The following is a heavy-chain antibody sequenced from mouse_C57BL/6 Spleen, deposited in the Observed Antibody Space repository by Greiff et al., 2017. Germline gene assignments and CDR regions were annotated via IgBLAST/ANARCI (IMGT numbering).Heavy chain of an antibody. CDR2: IYPGDGDT. V-gene: IGHV1-80*01. D-gene: IGHD1-1*01. Sequence: QVQLQQSGAELVKPGASVKISCKASGYAFSSYWMNWVKQRPGKGLEWIGQIYPGDGDTNYNGKFKGKATLTADKSSSTAYMQLSSLTSEDSAVYFCARSGYYGSSYGGYYAMDYWGQGTSVTVAS. CDR3: ARSGYYGSSYGGYYAMDY. CDR1: GYAFSSYW. J-gene: IGHJ4*01.